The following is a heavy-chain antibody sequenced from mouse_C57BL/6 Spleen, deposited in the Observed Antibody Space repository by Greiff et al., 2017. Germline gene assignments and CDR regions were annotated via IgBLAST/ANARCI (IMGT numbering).Heavy chain of an antibody. CDR1: GYTFTNYW. D-gene: IGHD2-2*01. CDR3: ARSDGYDYYFDY. Sequence: QVQLKESGAELVRPGTSVKMSCKASGYTFTNYWIGWAKQRPGHGLEWIGDIYPGGGYTNYNEKFKGKATLTADKSSSTAYMQFSSLTSEDSAIYYCARSDGYDYYFDYWGQGTTLTVSS. J-gene: IGHJ2*01. CDR2: IYPGGGYT. V-gene: IGHV1-63*01.